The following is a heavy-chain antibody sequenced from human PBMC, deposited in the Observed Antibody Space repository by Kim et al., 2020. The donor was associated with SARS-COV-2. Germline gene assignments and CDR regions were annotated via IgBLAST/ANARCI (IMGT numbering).Heavy chain of an antibody. J-gene: IGHJ4*02. V-gene: IGHV4-59*01. CDR1: GGSISSYY. Sequence: SETLSLTCTVSGGSISSYYWSWIRQPPGKGLEWIGYIYYSGSTNYNPSLKSRVTISVDTSKNQFSLKLSSVTAADTAVYYCARGGGSYLRPFDYWGQGTLVTVSS. CDR3: ARGGGSYLRPFDY. CDR2: IYYSGST. D-gene: IGHD1-26*01.